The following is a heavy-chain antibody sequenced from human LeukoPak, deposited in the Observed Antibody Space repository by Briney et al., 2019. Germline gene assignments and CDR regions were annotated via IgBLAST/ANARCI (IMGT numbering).Heavy chain of an antibody. J-gene: IGHJ4*02. CDR3: ARDHSYAGNYVWGSYRPFDY. CDR2: IRYDGSNK. V-gene: IGHV3-30*02. D-gene: IGHD3-16*02. CDR1: GFTFSSYG. Sequence: PGGSLRLSCAASGFTFSSYGMHWVRQAPGKGLEWVAFIRYDGSNKYYADSVKGRFTISRDNSKNTLYLQMNSLRAEDTALYYCARDHSYAGNYVWGSYRPFDYWGQGTLVTVSS.